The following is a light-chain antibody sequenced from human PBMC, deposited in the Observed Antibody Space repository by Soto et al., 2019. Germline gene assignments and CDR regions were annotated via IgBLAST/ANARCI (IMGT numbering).Light chain of an antibody. CDR3: PQYNSYSPLT. Sequence: DIQMTQSPSSLSASVGDRVTITCRASQSISSWLAWYQQKPGKAPKLLIFDAFSLESGVPSRFSGSRSGTEFTLTISSLQPDDYATYYCPQYNSYSPLTLGGGTKVDIK. J-gene: IGKJ4*01. V-gene: IGKV1-5*01. CDR1: QSISSW. CDR2: DAF.